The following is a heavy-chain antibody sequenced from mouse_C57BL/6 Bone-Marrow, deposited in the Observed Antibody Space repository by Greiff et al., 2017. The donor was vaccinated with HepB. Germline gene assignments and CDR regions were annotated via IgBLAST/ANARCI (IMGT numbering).Heavy chain of an antibody. Sequence: EVKVVESGGGLVKPGGSLKLSCAASGFTFSSYAMSWVRQTPEKRLEWVATISDGGSYTYYPDNVKGRFTISRDNAKNNLYLQMSHLKSEDTAMYYCARASPWAWFAYWGQGTLVTVSA. J-gene: IGHJ3*01. CDR3: ARASPWAWFAY. D-gene: IGHD4-1*01. CDR2: ISDGGSYT. V-gene: IGHV5-4*03. CDR1: GFTFSSYA.